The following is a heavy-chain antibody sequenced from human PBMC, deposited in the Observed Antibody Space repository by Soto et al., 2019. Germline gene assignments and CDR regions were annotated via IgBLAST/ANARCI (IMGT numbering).Heavy chain of an antibody. Sequence: EVQLVESGGGLVQPGGSLRLSCAASGFSITNTWMHWVRQAPGKGLEWVGRVKSKADDWTSDYAAPVKGRFTVSRADSKNTQYLQMNSLNMEDTAVYYCNSYPDFWGGHTPLWGQGTLVTVSS. CDR3: NSYPDFWGGHTPL. CDR2: VKSKADDWTS. V-gene: IGHV3-15*07. CDR1: GFSITNTW. J-gene: IGHJ4*02. D-gene: IGHD3-3*01.